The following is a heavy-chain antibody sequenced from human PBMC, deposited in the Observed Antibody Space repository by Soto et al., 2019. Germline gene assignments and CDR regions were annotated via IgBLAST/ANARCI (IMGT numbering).Heavy chain of an antibody. V-gene: IGHV3-9*01. CDR2: INWNSGDI. Sequence: PGGSLRLSCAASGFTFGDYAMHWVRQAPGKGPEWVSSINWNSGDIDYADSVKGRFTISRDNAKNSLYLQMSSLRAEDTALYYCAGDIVYSKYAFDYWGQGTLVTVSS. CDR1: GFTFGDYA. D-gene: IGHD4-4*01. J-gene: IGHJ4*02. CDR3: AGDIVYSKYAFDY.